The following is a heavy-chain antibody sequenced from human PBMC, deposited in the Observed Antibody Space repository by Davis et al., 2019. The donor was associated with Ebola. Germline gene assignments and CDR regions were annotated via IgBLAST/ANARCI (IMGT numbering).Heavy chain of an antibody. D-gene: IGHD2-15*01. V-gene: IGHV3-21*01. CDR2: ISSSSSYI. CDR1: GFTFSSYS. J-gene: IGHJ6*02. Sequence: PGGSLRLSCAASGFTFSSYSMNWVRQAPGKGLEWVSSISSSSSYIYYADSVKGRFTISRDNAKNSLYLQMNSLRAKDTAVYYCARGRGGKSLYGMDVWGQGTTVTVSS. CDR3: ARGRGGKSLYGMDV.